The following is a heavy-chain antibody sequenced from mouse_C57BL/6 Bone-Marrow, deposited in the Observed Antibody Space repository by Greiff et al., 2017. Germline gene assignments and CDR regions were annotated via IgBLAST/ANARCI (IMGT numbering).Heavy chain of an antibody. J-gene: IGHJ4*01. CDR1: GFTFSSYG. V-gene: IGHV5-6*01. CDR2: ISSGGSYT. CDR3: ARPRGGLDYAMDY. Sequence: EVQLVESGGDLVKPGGSLKLSCAASGFTFSSYGMSWVRQTPDKRLEWVATISSGGSYTYYPDSVKGRFTISRDNAKNTLYLQMSSLKSEDTAMYYCARPRGGLDYAMDYWGQGTSVTVSS. D-gene: IGHD2-4*01.